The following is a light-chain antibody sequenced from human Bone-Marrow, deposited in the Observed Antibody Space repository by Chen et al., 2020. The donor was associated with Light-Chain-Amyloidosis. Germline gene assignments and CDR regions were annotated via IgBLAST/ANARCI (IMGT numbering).Light chain of an antibody. Sequence: SYELTQPPSVSVSPGQTARITCSGDDLPTKYAYWYQQKPSQAPVLGIHRDTERPSGISERFSGSSSGTTATLTISGVQAEDEADYHCQSTDSSGAYEVIFGGGTRLTVL. CDR2: RDT. CDR1: DLPTKY. V-gene: IGLV3-25*03. J-gene: IGLJ2*01. CDR3: QSTDSSGAYEVI.